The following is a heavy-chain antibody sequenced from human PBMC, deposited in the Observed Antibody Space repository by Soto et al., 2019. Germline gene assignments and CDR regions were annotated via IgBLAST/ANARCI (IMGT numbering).Heavy chain of an antibody. D-gene: IGHD5-12*01. CDR2: INPSGGST. Sequence: QVQLVQSGAEVMKPGASVKVSCKASGYTFTSYYMHWVRQAPGQGLEWMGIINPSGGSTSYAEKFEGGVTMTKDTSTSTVYMELSSLRSEDTAVYYCARDQIPFYSDYDYNSFQHWGKGTLVTVSS. V-gene: IGHV1-46*03. CDR3: ARDQIPFYSDYDYNSFQH. CDR1: GYTFTSYY. J-gene: IGHJ1*01.